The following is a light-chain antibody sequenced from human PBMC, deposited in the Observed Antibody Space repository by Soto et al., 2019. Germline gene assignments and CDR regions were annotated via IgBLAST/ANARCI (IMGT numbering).Light chain of an antibody. Sequence: QSALTQPRSVSGSPGQSITISCTGSTSDVGAYSFASWYQQHPGAAPKLLIHDVNKRPPGVPDRFSASKSGNTASLTISGLQAEDEADYYCAAWDDSLTTSYVFGTGTKVTVL. CDR2: DVN. J-gene: IGLJ1*01. V-gene: IGLV2-11*01. CDR3: AAWDDSLTTSYV. CDR1: TSDVGAYSF.